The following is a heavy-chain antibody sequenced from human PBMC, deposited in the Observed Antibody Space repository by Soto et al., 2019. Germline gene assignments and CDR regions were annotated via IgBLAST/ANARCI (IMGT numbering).Heavy chain of an antibody. Sequence: QVQLMQSGPEVKKPGASVKVSCKASGYPFTVFGISWVRQAPGQGLEWMGWMSPYNGHTNYAQKLQGRVTMTPDTSTSTAYMELRSLRSDDTAVYYCARDPGGARGFDFLGQGTLVTVSS. V-gene: IGHV1-18*01. CDR2: MSPYNGHT. J-gene: IGHJ5*01. CDR3: ARDPGGARGFDF. D-gene: IGHD3-10*01. CDR1: GYPFTVFG.